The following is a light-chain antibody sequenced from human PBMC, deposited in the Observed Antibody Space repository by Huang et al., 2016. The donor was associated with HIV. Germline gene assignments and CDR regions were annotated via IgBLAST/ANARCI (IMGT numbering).Light chain of an antibody. CDR3: LQGYTYPWT. J-gene: IGKJ1*01. CDR1: QEIRND. V-gene: IGKV1-6*01. Sequence: AIQMTQSPASLSASVGDRVTITCRASQEIRNDLGWYHQRLGKAPKLLVSSASHLQSGGPSIFSGSGSGTHFTLTISSLQPEDFATYYCLQGYTYPWTFGQGTKVEI. CDR2: SAS.